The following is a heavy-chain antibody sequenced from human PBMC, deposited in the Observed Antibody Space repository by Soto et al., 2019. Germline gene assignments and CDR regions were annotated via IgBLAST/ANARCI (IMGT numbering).Heavy chain of an antibody. V-gene: IGHV3-23*01. CDR1: GFIFSNYA. CDR3: AKDQGLGIPGGYDPFDI. D-gene: IGHD7-27*01. J-gene: IGHJ3*02. CDR2: ISGSGVRT. Sequence: EVQLLESGGGLVQPGGSLRLSCAASGFIFSNYAMTWVRQAPGKGLEWVSAISGSGVRTYYADSVKGRFTISRDNSKNTLYLQMNSLRAEDTAVYYCAKDQGLGIPGGYDPFDIWGQGTMVTVSS.